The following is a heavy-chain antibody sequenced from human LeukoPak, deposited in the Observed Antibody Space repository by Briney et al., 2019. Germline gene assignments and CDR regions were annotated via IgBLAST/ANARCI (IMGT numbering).Heavy chain of an antibody. CDR3: ARIGVDAFDI. CDR2: ISSSSSYI. V-gene: IGHV3-21*01. J-gene: IGHJ3*02. CDR1: GFTFSSYS. Sequence: GGSLRLSCAASGFTFSSYSMNWVRQAPGKGLEWVSSISSSSSYIYYADSVKGRFTISRDNAENSLYLQMNSLRAEDTAVYYCARIGVDAFDIWGQGTMVTVSS.